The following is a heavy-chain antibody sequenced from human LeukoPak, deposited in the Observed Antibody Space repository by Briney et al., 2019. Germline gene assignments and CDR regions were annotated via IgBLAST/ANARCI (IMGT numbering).Heavy chain of an antibody. Sequence: PGGSLRLSCAASGFTVSSNYMSWVRQAPGKGLEWVSVIYSGGSTYYADSVKGRFTISRDNSKNTLYLQMNSLRAEDTAVYYCARTKRGYSGMDVWGKGTTVTVSS. CDR3: ARTKRGYSGMDV. CDR1: GFTVSSNY. V-gene: IGHV3-53*01. CDR2: IYSGGST. J-gene: IGHJ6*04. D-gene: IGHD5-18*01.